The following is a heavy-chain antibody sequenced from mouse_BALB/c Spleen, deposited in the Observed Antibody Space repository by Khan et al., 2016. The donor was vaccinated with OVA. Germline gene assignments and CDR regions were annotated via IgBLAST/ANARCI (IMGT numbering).Heavy chain of an antibody. Sequence: EVQLQESGPELVKSSATVSLSCTASGLYIKDTYMHCLKQWPQQILQWIVRIDPPNGNTNYDPKFQGQATITADTSSNTAYLQLSSMTAEDTDVYYCAGMARKWGQGTTRKGSS. V-gene: IGHV14-3*02. CDR2: IDPPNGNT. CDR1: GLYIKDTY. CDR3: AGMARK. J-gene: IGHJ2*01.